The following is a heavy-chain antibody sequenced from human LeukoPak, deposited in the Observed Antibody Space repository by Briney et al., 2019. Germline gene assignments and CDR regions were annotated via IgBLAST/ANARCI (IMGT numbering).Heavy chain of an antibody. CDR1: GYTFTSYY. D-gene: IGHD2-2*02. Sequence: ASVTLSCKASGYTFTSYYMHWVRQPPGQGLEWMGIINPSGGSTSYAQKFQGRVTMTRDTSTRTVYMELSSLRSKDTAVYYCAIQGLLGAKNPDRRYCSSTSCYRGPYYYYYYMDVWGKGTTITVSS. CDR3: AIQGLLGAKNPDRRYCSSTSCYRGPYYYYYYMDV. J-gene: IGHJ6*03. CDR2: INPSGGST. V-gene: IGHV1-46*03.